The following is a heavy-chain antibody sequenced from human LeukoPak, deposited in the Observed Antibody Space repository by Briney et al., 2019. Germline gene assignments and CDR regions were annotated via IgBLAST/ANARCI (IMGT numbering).Heavy chain of an antibody. CDR2: ISGRGGST. J-gene: IGHJ1*01. V-gene: IGHV3-23*01. D-gene: IGHD6-13*01. CDR3: AKDSGIPARGKVEYFQD. Sequence: GGSLRLSCAASGFTFSSYAMSWVRQAPGKGLERGSNISGRGGSTYYADSVKGRFTISRDNAKNTLYLQMNNLRAEDTAVYYCAKDSGIPARGKVEYFQDWGQGTLVTVSS. CDR1: GFTFSSYA.